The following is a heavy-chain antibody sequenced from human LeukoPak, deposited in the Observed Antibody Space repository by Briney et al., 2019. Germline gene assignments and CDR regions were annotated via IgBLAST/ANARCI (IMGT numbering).Heavy chain of an antibody. CDR2: IHSSGSA. J-gene: IGHJ4*02. CDR1: GDFISSNF. V-gene: IGHV4-4*09. CDR3: ARQLNIVAPFDY. D-gene: IGHD5-12*01. Sequence: SETLSLTSTVSGDFISSNFWTWIRQPPGKGLEWIGNIHSSGSAYYNPPLKSQVTMSVDTSRNHLSLKLSSVTAADTAVYYCARQLNIVAPFDYWGQGTLVTVSS.